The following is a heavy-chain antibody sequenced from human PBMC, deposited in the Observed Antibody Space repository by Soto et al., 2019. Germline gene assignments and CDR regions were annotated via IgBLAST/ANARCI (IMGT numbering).Heavy chain of an antibody. V-gene: IGHV3-11*01. J-gene: IGHJ4*02. CDR2: ISSSGSTI. D-gene: IGHD5-12*01. CDR3: ARVGIFGGDSGYDYAGDYFDY. Sequence: GGSLRLSCAASGFTFSDYYMSWIRQAPGKGLEWVSYISSSGSTIYYADSVKGRFTISRDNAKNSLYLQMNSLRAEDTAVYYCARVGIFGGDSGYDYAGDYFDYWGQGTLVTVSS. CDR1: GFTFSDYY.